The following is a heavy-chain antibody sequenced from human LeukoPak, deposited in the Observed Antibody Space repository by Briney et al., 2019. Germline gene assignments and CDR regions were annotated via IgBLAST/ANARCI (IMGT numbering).Heavy chain of an antibody. CDR2: ISAYNGNT. CDR3: ARDHVKVGATNAFDI. J-gene: IGHJ3*02. V-gene: IGHV1-18*01. D-gene: IGHD1-26*01. CDR1: GYTFTSYG. Sequence: ASVKVSCKASGYTFTSYGISWARQAPGQGLEWMGWISAYNGNTNYAQKLQGRVTMTTDTSTSTAYMELRSLRSDDTAVYYCARDHVKVGATNAFDIWGQGTMVTVSS.